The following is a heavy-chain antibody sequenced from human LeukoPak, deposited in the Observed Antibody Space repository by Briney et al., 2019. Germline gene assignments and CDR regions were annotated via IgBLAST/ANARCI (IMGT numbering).Heavy chain of an antibody. Sequence: PGRSLRLSCAASGFTFSSYGMHWVRQAPGKGLEWVAVISYDGSNEYFADSVKGRFTVSRDNSKNTLYLQMNSLRPEDTAVYYCAKDLGVEAYLLFDYITSGLDSWGQGTLVTVSS. CDR3: AKDLGVEAYLLFDYITSGLDS. CDR1: GFTFSSYG. CDR2: ISYDGSNE. V-gene: IGHV3-30*18. J-gene: IGHJ4*02. D-gene: IGHD2/OR15-2a*01.